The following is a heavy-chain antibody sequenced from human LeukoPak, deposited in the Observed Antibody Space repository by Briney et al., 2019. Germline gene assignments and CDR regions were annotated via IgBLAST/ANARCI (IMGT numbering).Heavy chain of an antibody. CDR1: GGSFSGYY. Sequence: PSETLSLTCAVYGGSFSGYYWSWIRQPQGKGLEWIGEINHSGSTNYNPSLKSRVTISVDTSKNQFSLKLSSVTAADTAVYYCARDGGWFDPWGQGTLVTVSS. V-gene: IGHV4-34*01. CDR3: ARDGGWFDP. D-gene: IGHD4-23*01. J-gene: IGHJ5*02. CDR2: INHSGST.